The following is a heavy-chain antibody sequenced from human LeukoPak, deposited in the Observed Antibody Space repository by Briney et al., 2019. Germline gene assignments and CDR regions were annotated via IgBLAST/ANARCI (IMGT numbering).Heavy chain of an antibody. CDR1: GFTFSSYD. CDR2: IGTAADT. V-gene: IGHV3-13*01. J-gene: IGHJ2*01. D-gene: IGHD6-19*01. Sequence: GGSLRLSCAASGFTFSSYDMHWVRQATGEGLEWVSAIGTAADTYYSGSVKGRFTISRDNAKDSSYLQMNNLKAEDTAVYYCARGSRAVRWYFDLWGRGTLVTVSS. CDR3: ARGSRAVRWYFDL.